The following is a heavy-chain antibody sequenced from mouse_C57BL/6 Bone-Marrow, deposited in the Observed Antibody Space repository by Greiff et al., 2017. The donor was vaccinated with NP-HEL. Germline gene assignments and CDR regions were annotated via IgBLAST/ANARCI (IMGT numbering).Heavy chain of an antibody. V-gene: IGHV1-52*01. CDR3: AREGNSNYGWYFDV. D-gene: IGHD2-5*01. Sequence: QVQLQQPGAELVRPGSSVKLSCKASGYTFTSYWMHWVKQRPIQGLEWIGNIDPSDSETHYNQKFKDKATLTVDKSSSTAYMQLSSLTSEDSAVYYCAREGNSNYGWYFDVWGTGTTVTVSS. J-gene: IGHJ1*03. CDR2: IDPSDSET. CDR1: GYTFTSYW.